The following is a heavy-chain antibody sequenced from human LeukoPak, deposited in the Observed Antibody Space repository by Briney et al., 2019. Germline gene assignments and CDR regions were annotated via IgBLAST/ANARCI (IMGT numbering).Heavy chain of an antibody. CDR2: ISSSSSYI. Sequence: GGSLRLSCAASGFTFSSYSMNWVRQAPGKGLEWVSSISSSSSYIYYADSVKGRFTISGDNAKNSLYLQMNSLRAEDTAVYYCARGAGECSGGSCYVINWFDPWGQGTLVTVSS. V-gene: IGHV3-21*01. D-gene: IGHD2-15*01. J-gene: IGHJ5*02. CDR3: ARGAGECSGGSCYVINWFDP. CDR1: GFTFSSYS.